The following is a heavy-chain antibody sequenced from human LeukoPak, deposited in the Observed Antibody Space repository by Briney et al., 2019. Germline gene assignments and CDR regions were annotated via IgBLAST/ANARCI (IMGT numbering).Heavy chain of an antibody. CDR1: GFTFSSYA. CDR3: ASRKDTPHLPDY. J-gene: IGHJ4*02. CDR2: ISYDGSNK. V-gene: IGHV3-30-3*01. D-gene: IGHD5-18*01. Sequence: GRSLRLSCAASGFTFSSYAMHWVRQAPGKGLEWVAVISYDGSNKYYADSVGGRFTISRDNSKNTLYLQMNSLRAEDTAVYYCASRKDTPHLPDYWGQGTLVTVSS.